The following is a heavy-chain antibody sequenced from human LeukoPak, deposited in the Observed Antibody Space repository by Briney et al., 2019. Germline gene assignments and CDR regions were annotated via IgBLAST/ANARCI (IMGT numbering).Heavy chain of an antibody. J-gene: IGHJ4*02. CDR3: ARGYSGYDLSGDDY. V-gene: IGHV3-21*01. Sequence: GGSLRLSCAASGFTFSNAWMSWVRQAPGKGLEWVSSISSSSSYIYYADSVKGRFTISRDNAKNSLYLQMNSLRAEDTAVYYCARGYSGYDLSGDDYWGQGTLVTVSS. CDR2: ISSSSSYI. CDR1: GFTFSNAW. D-gene: IGHD5-12*01.